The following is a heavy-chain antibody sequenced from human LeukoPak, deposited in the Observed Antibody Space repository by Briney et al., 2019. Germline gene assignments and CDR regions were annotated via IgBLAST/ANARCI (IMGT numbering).Heavy chain of an antibody. J-gene: IGHJ4*02. D-gene: IGHD3-22*01. V-gene: IGHV3-23*01. CDR3: AKTADMIVVVIHPPYFDY. CDR2: ISGSGGST. CDR1: GFTFSSYA. Sequence: PGGSLRLSCAASGFTFSSYAMSWVRQAPGKGLEWVSAISGSGGSTYHADSEKGRFTIPRDNSKNTRYLQMNSLRAEDTAVYYRAKTADMIVVVIHPPYFDYWGQGTLVTVSS.